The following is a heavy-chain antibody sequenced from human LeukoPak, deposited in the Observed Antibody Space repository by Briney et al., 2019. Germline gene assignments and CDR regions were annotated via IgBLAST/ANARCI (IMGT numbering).Heavy chain of an antibody. J-gene: IGHJ6*02. CDR3: ARGPRYDFWSGYSTYYYYYGMDV. D-gene: IGHD3-3*01. V-gene: IGHV1-18*01. CDR2: INAYNGNT. CDR1: GYTFTSYG. Sequence: ASAKVSCKASGYTFTSYGISWVRQAPGQGLEWMGWINAYNGNTNYAQKLQGRVTMTTDTSTSTAYMELRSLRSDDTAVYYCARGPRYDFWSGYSTYYYYYGMDVWGQGTTVTVSS.